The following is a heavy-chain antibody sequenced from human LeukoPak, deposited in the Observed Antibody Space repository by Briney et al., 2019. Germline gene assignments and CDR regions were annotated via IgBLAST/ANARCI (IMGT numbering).Heavy chain of an antibody. V-gene: IGHV4-39*07. J-gene: IGHJ6*02. CDR3: ARDWGAQYYYDSSGYSYYYGMDV. CDR1: GGSISSSSYY. Sequence: SETLSLTCTVSGGSISSSSYYWGWIRQPPGKGLEWIGIIYYTGSTYYNPSLKSRVTISVDTSKNRFSLKVSSVTAADTAVYYCARDWGAQYYYDSSGYSYYYGMDVWGQGTTVTVSS. CDR2: IYYTGST. D-gene: IGHD3-22*01.